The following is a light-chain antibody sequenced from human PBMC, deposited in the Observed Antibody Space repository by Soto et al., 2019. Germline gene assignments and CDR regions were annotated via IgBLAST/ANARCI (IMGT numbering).Light chain of an antibody. Sequence: DIQMTQSPSSLSASVGDRVTITCRASQSISSYLNWYQQKPGKAPKLLIYAASSFQSEVASRFSRSGSGTDFTLTISSLQPEDFATYYCQQSYSTHTWTFGQGTKVEIK. J-gene: IGKJ1*01. V-gene: IGKV1-39*01. CDR2: AAS. CDR1: QSISSY. CDR3: QQSYSTHTWT.